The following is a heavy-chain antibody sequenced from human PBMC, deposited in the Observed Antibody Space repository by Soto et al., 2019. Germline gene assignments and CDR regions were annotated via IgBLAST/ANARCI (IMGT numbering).Heavy chain of an antibody. CDR2: IIPIFGTA. CDR1: GCTFSSYA. V-gene: IGHV1-69*13. Sequence: SVKVSCKASGCTFSSYAISWVRQAPGQGLEWMGGIIPIFGTANYAQKFQGRVTITADGSTSTAYMELSSLRSEDTAVYYCARVEDSGYEDYYGMDVWGQGTTVTVSS. D-gene: IGHD5-12*01. J-gene: IGHJ6*02. CDR3: ARVEDSGYEDYYGMDV.